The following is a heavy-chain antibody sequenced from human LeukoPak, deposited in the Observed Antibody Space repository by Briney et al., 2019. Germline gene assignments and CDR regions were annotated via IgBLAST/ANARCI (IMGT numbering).Heavy chain of an antibody. V-gene: IGHV3-33*06. CDR3: AKVLPYSYGLDY. J-gene: IGHJ4*02. D-gene: IGHD5-18*01. CDR1: GFIFRNYG. Sequence: GGSLRLSCAASGFIFRNYGMHWARQAPGKGLEWVGVIWYDGSNKYYADSVKGRFTISRDNSKNTLYLQMNSLRAEDTAVYYCAKVLPYSYGLDYWGQGTLVTVSS. CDR2: IWYDGSNK.